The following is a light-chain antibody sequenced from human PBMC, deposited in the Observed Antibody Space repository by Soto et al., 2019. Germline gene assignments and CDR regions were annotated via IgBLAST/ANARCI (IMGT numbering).Light chain of an antibody. CDR3: CSFSGTYHWV. V-gene: IGLV2-11*01. Sequence: QSALTQPRSVSGSPGQSVTISCTGTSSDVGCYNYVSWYQQLPGKAPKLMIYDVTKRPSGVPDRFSGSKSGNTASLTISGLQAEDEADYHCCSFSGTYHWVFGGGTKLTVL. CDR1: SSDVGCYNY. J-gene: IGLJ3*02. CDR2: DVT.